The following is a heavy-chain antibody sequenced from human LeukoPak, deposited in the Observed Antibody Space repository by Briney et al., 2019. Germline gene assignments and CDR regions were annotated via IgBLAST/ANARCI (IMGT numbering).Heavy chain of an antibody. CDR1: GFTFRNYW. D-gene: IGHD1-26*01. CDR2: INSDGSST. J-gene: IGHJ5*02. V-gene: IGHV3-74*01. Sequence: PGGSLRLSCAASGFTFRNYWMHWVRQAPGKGLMWVSRINSDGSSTHYADSVKGRFTISRDNAKNMLYLQMNSLRAEDTALYYCARVSSGSYAWGLGTLVTVSS. CDR3: ARVSSGSYA.